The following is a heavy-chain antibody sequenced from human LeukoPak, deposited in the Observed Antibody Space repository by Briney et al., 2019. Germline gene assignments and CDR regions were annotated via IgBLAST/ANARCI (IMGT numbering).Heavy chain of an antibody. D-gene: IGHD6-19*01. J-gene: IGHJ6*04. CDR3: ARSSVAGTGDA. Sequence: GGSLRLSCAASGFTFSDYAMHWVRQAPGRGLEWVAVISYDASNKYYAESVKGRITISRDNSKNTLYLQMNSLRAEDTAVYYCARSSVAGTGDAWGKGTTVIVSS. CDR1: GFTFSDYA. V-gene: IGHV3-30*04. CDR2: ISYDASNK.